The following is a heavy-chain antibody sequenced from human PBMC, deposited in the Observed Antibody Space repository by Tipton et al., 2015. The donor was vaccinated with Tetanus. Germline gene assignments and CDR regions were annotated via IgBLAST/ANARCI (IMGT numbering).Heavy chain of an antibody. J-gene: IGHJ4*02. V-gene: IGHV4-59*01. CDR1: GGSMSTYY. Sequence: TLSLTCTVSGGSMSTYYWSWIRQPPGKGLEWIGYVYYTGSTDYNPSLKSRVTISVDTSKSQFSLRLTSVTAADTAVYYCARSKLLGCGGSLSGFASWGQGPLVPV. CDR2: VYYTGST. D-gene: IGHD3-10*01. CDR3: ARSKLLGCGGSLSGFAS.